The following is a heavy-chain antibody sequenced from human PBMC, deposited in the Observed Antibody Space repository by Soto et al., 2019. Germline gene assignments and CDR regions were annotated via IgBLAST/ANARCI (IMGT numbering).Heavy chain of an antibody. V-gene: IGHV4-4*07. CDR1: GGSISSYY. D-gene: IGHD6-13*01. CDR3: AREEQQLVSYNWFDP. Sequence: SETLSLTCTVSGGSISSYYWSGIRQPAGKGLEWIGRIYTSGSTNYNPSLKSRVTMSVDTSKNQFSLKLSSVTAADTAVYYCAREEQQLVSYNWFDPWGQGTLVTVSS. J-gene: IGHJ5*02. CDR2: IYTSGST.